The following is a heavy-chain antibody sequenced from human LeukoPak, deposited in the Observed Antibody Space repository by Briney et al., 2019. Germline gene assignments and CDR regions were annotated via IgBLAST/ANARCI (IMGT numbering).Heavy chain of an antibody. Sequence: ASLKVSCKASGYIFTTYAINWVRQAPAQGLEWMGWISPYNGNTNYAQNLQGRVTMTTDTSTTTAYMELRSLRSDDTAVYYCARDECSGGSCYSVYWGQGTLVTVSS. J-gene: IGHJ4*02. CDR1: GYIFTTYA. CDR3: ARDECSGGSCYSVY. V-gene: IGHV1-18*01. CDR2: ISPYNGNT. D-gene: IGHD2-15*01.